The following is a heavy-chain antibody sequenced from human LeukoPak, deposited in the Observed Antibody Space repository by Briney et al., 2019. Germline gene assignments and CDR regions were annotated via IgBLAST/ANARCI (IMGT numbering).Heavy chain of an antibody. CDR1: GFTFSNYG. D-gene: IGHD3-16*01. CDR2: ISYDGSNR. V-gene: IGHV3-30*18. CDR3: AKVVGDETYYYYSVDV. Sequence: PGRSLRLSCAASGFTFSNYGMHWVRQAPGKGLEWVAVISYDGSNRYYGDSVKGRFTISRDNSKNTLNLQMNSLRAEDTAVYYCAKVVGDETYYYYSVDVSGQGTTVTVSS. J-gene: IGHJ6*02.